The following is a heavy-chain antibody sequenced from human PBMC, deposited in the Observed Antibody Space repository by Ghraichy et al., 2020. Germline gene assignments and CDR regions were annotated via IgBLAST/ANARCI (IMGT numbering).Heavy chain of an antibody. Sequence: GESLRLSCAASGFTFSSYGMNWVRQASGKGLEWVSYISSSSTTIYYADSVRGRFTVSRDNAKNSLNLQMNGLRAEDTAVYYCARDYCRTTSCRFDYWGQGTLVTVSS. CDR3: ARDYCRTTSCRFDY. CDR2: ISSSSTTI. D-gene: IGHD2-2*01. J-gene: IGHJ4*02. V-gene: IGHV3-48*04. CDR1: GFTFSSYG.